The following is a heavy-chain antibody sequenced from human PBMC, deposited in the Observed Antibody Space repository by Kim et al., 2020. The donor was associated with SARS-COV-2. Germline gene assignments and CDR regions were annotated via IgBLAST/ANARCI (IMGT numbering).Heavy chain of an antibody. CDR1: GFTFSSYG. D-gene: IGHD3-22*01. V-gene: IGHV3-30*18. Sequence: GGSLRLSCAXSGFTFSSYGMHWVRQAPGKGLEWVAVISYDGSNKYYADSVKGRFTISRDNSKNTLYLQMNSLRAEDTAVYYCAKDRGFYDSSGYEDYGMDIWGQGTTVTVSS. CDR3: AKDRGFYDSSGYEDYGMDI. J-gene: IGHJ6*02. CDR2: ISYDGSNK.